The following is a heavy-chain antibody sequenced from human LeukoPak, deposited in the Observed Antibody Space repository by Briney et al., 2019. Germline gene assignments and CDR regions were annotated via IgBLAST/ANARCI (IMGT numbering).Heavy chain of an antibody. CDR2: IHYSGST. Sequence: LETLSLTCTVSGGSISSYYWSWIRQPPGKGLEWIGYIHYSGSTNYNPSLKSRVTISVDTSKNQFSLKLSSVTAADTAVYYCARRETSAYYSYYFDYWGQGTLVTVSS. V-gene: IGHV4-59*08. CDR3: ARRETSAYYSYYFDY. J-gene: IGHJ4*02. D-gene: IGHD3-22*01. CDR1: GGSISSYY.